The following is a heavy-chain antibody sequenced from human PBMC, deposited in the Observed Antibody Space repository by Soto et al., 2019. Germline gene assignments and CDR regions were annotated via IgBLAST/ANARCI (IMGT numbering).Heavy chain of an antibody. Sequence: QLQLQESGPGLVKPSETLSLTCTVSGGSISSSSYYWGWIRQPPGKGLEWIGSIYYSGSTYYKPSLKSRVTISVDTSKNPFSLKLSSVTAADTAVYYCARQITIFGVVIMLGWFDPWGQGTLVTVSS. V-gene: IGHV4-39*01. J-gene: IGHJ5*02. CDR3: ARQITIFGVVIMLGWFDP. D-gene: IGHD3-3*01. CDR2: IYYSGST. CDR1: GGSISSSSYY.